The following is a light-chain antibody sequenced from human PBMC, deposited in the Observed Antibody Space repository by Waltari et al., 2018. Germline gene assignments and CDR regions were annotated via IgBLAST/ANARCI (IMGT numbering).Light chain of an antibody. CDR3: LQYNDWPPLFT. Sequence: EIEMTQSPAIMSVSPGERVTLSCRASQKISNNFALYQQKPGQAPRLLSYGPTTRASGIPGRFRGSGSGTESTLTIDGLQSEDFAVYYCLQYNDWPPLFTFGPGTKVEIK. CDR1: QKISNN. CDR2: GPT. J-gene: IGKJ3*01. V-gene: IGKV3-15*01.